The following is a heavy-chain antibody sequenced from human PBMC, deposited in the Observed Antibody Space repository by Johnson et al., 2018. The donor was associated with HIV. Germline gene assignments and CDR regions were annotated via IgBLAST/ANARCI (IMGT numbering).Heavy chain of an antibody. V-gene: IGHV3-9*01. J-gene: IGHJ3*02. CDR1: GFTFDDYA. CDR2: ISWNSGSI. Sequence: VLLVESGGGLVQPGRSLRLSCAASGFTFDDYAMHWVRQAPGKGLEWVSGISWNSGSIGYADSVKGRFTISRDNAKNSLYLQMNSLRAEDTALYYCAKAIASRPSGAFDIWGQGTMVTVSS. D-gene: IGHD6-6*01. CDR3: AKAIASRPSGAFDI.